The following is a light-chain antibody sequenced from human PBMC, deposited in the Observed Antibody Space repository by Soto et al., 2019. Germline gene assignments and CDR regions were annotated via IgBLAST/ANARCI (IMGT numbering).Light chain of an antibody. Sequence: AIRMTQSPSSLSASTGDRVTITCRASQGISSYLAWYHQKPGKAPKLLIYAASTLQSGVSSRFSGSGSGTDFTLTISCLQSEDFATYYCPQYYSYPITFGPRTKVHIK. CDR1: QGISSY. V-gene: IGKV1-8*01. CDR3: PQYYSYPIT. J-gene: IGKJ3*01. CDR2: AAS.